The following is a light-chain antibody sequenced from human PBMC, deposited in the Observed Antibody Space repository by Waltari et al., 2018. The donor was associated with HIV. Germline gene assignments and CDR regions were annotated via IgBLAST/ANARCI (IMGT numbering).Light chain of an antibody. CDR2: GAS. CDR3: QQYNSWPPAWT. J-gene: IGKJ1*01. Sequence: EVVMTKSLTTLSVSPGDSATLSCRASHSVSSNLAWYQQKPGQAPRLLIFGASTRATGIPARFSGSGSGTEFTLTISFLQSEDFAVYYCQQYNSWPPAWTFGQGTNVEIK. V-gene: IGKV3-15*01. CDR1: HSVSSN.